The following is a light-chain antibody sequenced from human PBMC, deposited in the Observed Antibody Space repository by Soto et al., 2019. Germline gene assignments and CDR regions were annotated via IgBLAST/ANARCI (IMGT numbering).Light chain of an antibody. V-gene: IGKV3-15*01. CDR3: QQYKSWPPIT. CDR1: QSLRSS. J-gene: IGKJ5*01. Sequence: EIVMTQSPATLSVSPGERATLSCRASQSLRSSLAWYQQKPGQAPRLLIYGASTRATGVPDRFSGTGSGTEFTLTISSLKSEDYAVYYCQQYKSWPPITFGQGTRMEIK. CDR2: GAS.